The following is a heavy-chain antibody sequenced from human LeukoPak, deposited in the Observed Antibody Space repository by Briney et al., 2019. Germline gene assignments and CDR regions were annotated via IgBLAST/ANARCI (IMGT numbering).Heavy chain of an antibody. CDR1: GYSISSGYY. D-gene: IGHD6-19*01. CDR3: ARPYTSGYRGAFDI. V-gene: IGHV4-38-2*02. Sequence: SETLSLTCTASGYSISSGYYWGWIRQFPGKGLGWIGDISYRGSTSYNPSLNSRVSISLDTSQNPLSLRLNSVTAPDTAVYYCARPYTSGYRGAFDIWGQGTMVTVSS. CDR2: ISYRGST. J-gene: IGHJ3*02.